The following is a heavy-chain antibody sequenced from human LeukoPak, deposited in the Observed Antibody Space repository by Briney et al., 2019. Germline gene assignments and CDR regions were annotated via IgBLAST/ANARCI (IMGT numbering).Heavy chain of an antibody. D-gene: IGHD1-26*01. CDR1: GFTFSSYS. J-gene: IGHJ4*02. CDR2: ISSSSSYI. CDR3: AREDSGSFQAQPPHYFDC. V-gene: IGHV3-21*01. Sequence: PGGSLRLSCAASGFTFSSYSMNWVRQAPGKGLEWVSSISSSSSYIYYADSVKGRLTISRDNAKNSLYLQMNSLRAEDTAVYYCAREDSGSFQAQPPHYFDCWGQGTLVTVSS.